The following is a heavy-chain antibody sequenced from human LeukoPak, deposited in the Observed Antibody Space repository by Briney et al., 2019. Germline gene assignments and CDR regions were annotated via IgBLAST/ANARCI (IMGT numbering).Heavy chain of an antibody. Sequence: ASVKVSCKASGYIFTSYGISWVRQAPGQGLEWMGWISAYNGNTNYAQKLQGRVTISRDTSANTAYMEVSSLRSEDTAVYYCARGAAEGLDRWGQGTLVTVSS. CDR3: ARGAAEGLDR. V-gene: IGHV1-18*01. D-gene: IGHD6-13*01. J-gene: IGHJ5*02. CDR1: GYIFTSYG. CDR2: ISAYNGNT.